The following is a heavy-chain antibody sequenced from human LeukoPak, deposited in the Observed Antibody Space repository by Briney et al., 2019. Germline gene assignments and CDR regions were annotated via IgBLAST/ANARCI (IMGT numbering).Heavy chain of an antibody. D-gene: IGHD3-16*01. V-gene: IGHV4-30-2*01. CDR1: GGSISXGXXX. CDR3: ARIGAWRGFDY. CDR2: IYHSGST. J-gene: IGHJ4*02. Sequence: CAVSGGSISXGXXXXSXXXXPPXXXXEWIGYIYHSGSTYYTPSLKSQVTISVDRSKNQFSLKLSSVTAADTAVYYCARIGAWRGFDYWGQGTLVTVSS.